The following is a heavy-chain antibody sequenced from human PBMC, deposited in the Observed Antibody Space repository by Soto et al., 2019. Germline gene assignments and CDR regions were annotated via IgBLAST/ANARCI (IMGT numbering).Heavy chain of an antibody. D-gene: IGHD2-2*01. J-gene: IGHJ6*02. CDR3: ARRSEDCSSTSCYWESYYYYGMDV. Sequence: SETLSLTYTVSGGSISSGDYYWSWIRQPPGKGLEWIGYIYYSGSTYYNPSLKSRITISVDTSKNQFSLKLSSVTAADTAVYYCARRSEDCSSTSCYWESYYYYGMDVWGQGTTVTVSS. CDR2: IYYSGST. V-gene: IGHV4-30-4*01. CDR1: GGSISSGDYY.